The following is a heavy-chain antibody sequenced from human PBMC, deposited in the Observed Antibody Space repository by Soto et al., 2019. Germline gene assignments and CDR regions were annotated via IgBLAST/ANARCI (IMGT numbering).Heavy chain of an antibody. D-gene: IGHD4-17*01. CDR1: GYTFTSYY. CDR3: ARDNFTTVTTYYYYGMDV. CDR2: INPSGGST. Sequence: GASVKVSCKASGYTFTSYYMHWARQAPGQGLEWMGIINPSGGSTSYAQKFQGRVTMTRDTSTSTVYMELSSLRSEDTAVYYCARDNFTTVTTYYYYGMDVWGQGTTVTVSS. J-gene: IGHJ6*02. V-gene: IGHV1-46*01.